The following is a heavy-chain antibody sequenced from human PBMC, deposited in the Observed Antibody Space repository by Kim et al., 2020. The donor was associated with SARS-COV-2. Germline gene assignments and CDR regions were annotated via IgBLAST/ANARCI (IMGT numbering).Heavy chain of an antibody. CDR2: ISYDGSNK. V-gene: IGHV3-30*18. D-gene: IGHD3-22*01. Sequence: GGSLRLSCAASGFTFSSYGMHWVRQAPGKGLEWVAVISYDGSNKYYADSVKGRFTISRDNSKNTLYLQMNSLRAEDTAVYYCAKDSDSSGPPWPYYYYGMDVWGQGTTVTVSS. CDR1: GFTFSSYG. CDR3: AKDSDSSGPPWPYYYYGMDV. J-gene: IGHJ6*02.